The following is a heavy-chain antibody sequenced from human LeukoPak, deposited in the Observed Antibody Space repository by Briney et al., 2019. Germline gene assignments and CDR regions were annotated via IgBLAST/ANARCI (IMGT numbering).Heavy chain of an antibody. J-gene: IGHJ6*03. CDR2: MNPASGDT. V-gene: IGHV1-8*02. Sequence: GASVKLSCKASGYTFSNFGVNWVRQAPGQGLEWMAWMNPASGDTGYEGKSQARLTMSSNTSITTASMELSSLTSEDTAVYYCARSRRSYYMDVWGKGTTVIVSS. CDR1: GYTFSNFG. CDR3: ARSRRSYYMDV.